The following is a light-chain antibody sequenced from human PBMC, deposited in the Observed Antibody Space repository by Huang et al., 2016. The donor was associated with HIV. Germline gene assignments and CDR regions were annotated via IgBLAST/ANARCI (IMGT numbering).Light chain of an antibody. J-gene: IGKJ1*01. V-gene: IGKV3-15*01. CDR2: GAS. Sequence: EIVMTQSPATLSVSPGERANLSCRASQSVSSNLAWYQQTPGQAPRLLIYGASTRATGIPARFSGSGSGTEFTLTISSLQSEDFAVYYCQQYNNWPPWTFGQGTKVEIK. CDR3: QQYNNWPPWT. CDR1: QSVSSN.